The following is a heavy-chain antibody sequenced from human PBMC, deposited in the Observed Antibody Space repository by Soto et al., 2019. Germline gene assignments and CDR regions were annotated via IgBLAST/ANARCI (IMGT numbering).Heavy chain of an antibody. Sequence: PSETLSLICTVSGGSISSGDYYWSWIRQPPGKGLEWIGYIYYSGSTYYNPSLKSRVTISVDTSKNQFSLKLSSVTAADTAVYYCARGTETDFWSGSYFDYWGQGTLVTVSS. CDR3: ARGTETDFWSGSYFDY. CDR1: GGSISSGDYY. V-gene: IGHV4-30-4*01. J-gene: IGHJ4*02. D-gene: IGHD3-3*01. CDR2: IYYSGST.